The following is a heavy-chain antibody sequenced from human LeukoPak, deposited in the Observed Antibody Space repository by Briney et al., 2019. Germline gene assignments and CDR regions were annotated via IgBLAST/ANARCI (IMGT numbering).Heavy chain of an antibody. D-gene: IGHD2-15*01. CDR3: AKAPYCSGGSCYNYY. CDR1: GFTFSSYW. CDR2: INSDGSST. V-gene: IGHV3-74*01. Sequence: PGGSLRLSCAASGFTFSSYWMHWVRQAPGKGLVWVSRINSDGSSTSYADSVKGRFTISRDNSKNTLYLQMNSLRAEDTAVYYCAKAPYCSGGSCYNYYWGQGTLVTVSS. J-gene: IGHJ4*02.